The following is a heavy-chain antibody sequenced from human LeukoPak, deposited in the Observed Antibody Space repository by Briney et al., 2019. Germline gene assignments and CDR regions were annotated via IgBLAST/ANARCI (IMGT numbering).Heavy chain of an antibody. CDR3: AKGQWEPPHDAFDI. D-gene: IGHD1-26*01. V-gene: IGHV3-9*01. J-gene: IGHJ3*02. Sequence: GGSLRLSCAASGFTFDGYAMHWVRQAPGKGLEWVSGISWNSGSIGYADSVKGRFTISRDNAKNSLYLQMNSLRAEDTALYYCAKGQWEPPHDAFDIWGQGTMVTVSS. CDR1: GFTFDGYA. CDR2: ISWNSGSI.